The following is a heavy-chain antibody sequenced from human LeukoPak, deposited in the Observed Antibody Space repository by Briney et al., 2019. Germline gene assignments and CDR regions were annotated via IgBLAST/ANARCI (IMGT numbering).Heavy chain of an antibody. CDR3: ARDKAGYCGGGSCP. CDR2: IKEDGSEK. Sequence: GGSLRFSCAASGFTFRDYWMSWVRQAPGKGLEWVANIKEDGSEKHYVDSVKGRFTISRDNAKNTVYLQMNSLRPDDTGVYYCARDKAGYCGGGSCPWGQGTLVTVSS. J-gene: IGHJ5*02. D-gene: IGHD2-15*01. V-gene: IGHV3-7*01. CDR1: GFTFRDYW.